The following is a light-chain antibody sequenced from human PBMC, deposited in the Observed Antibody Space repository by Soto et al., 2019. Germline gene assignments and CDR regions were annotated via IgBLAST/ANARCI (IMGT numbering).Light chain of an antibody. CDR3: QLYGDSPPYS. CDR2: GAS. Sequence: VLTQSPVTLSLSPGERVTLSCGATQSVTTTSIAWYQHRPGLAPRLLVDGASRMATGIPDRFSGGGSHLIISRLEPEDFAVYYCQLYGDSPPYSFGQGTKVDIK. CDR1: QSVTTTS. V-gene: IGKV3D-20*01. J-gene: IGKJ2*03.